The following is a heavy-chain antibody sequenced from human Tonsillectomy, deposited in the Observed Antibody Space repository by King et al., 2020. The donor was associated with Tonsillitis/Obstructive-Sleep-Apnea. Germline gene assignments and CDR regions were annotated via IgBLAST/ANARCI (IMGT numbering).Heavy chain of an antibody. CDR1: GGSISNGDYY. V-gene: IGHV4-31*03. Sequence: QLQESGPGLVIPSQTLSLTCTVSGGSISNGDYYWGWIRQHPGKGLEWIGHIYYSGTTYYNPSLKSRLTISVDTSMNQFSLRLISVTAADTAVYYCAGTRGAMATLDYWGQGTLVTAAS. CDR3: AGTRGAMATLDY. CDR2: IYYSGTT. J-gene: IGHJ4*02. D-gene: IGHD3-10*01.